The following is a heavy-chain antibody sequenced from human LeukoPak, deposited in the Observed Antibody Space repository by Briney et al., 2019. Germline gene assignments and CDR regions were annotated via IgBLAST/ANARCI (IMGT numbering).Heavy chain of an antibody. D-gene: IGHD3-10*02. J-gene: IGHJ3*02. CDR1: GFTFSSYS. CDR2: ISSSSSYI. CDR3: ARDSAYVHAFDI. Sequence: GGSLRLSCAASGFTFSSYSMNWVRQAPGKGLEWVSSISSSSSYIYYADSVKGRFTISRDNAKNSLYLQMNSLRAEDTAVYYCARDSAYVHAFDIWGQGTMVTVSS. V-gene: IGHV3-21*01.